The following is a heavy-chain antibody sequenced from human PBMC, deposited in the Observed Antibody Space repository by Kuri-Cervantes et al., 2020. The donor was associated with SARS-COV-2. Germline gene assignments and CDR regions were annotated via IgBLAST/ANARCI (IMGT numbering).Heavy chain of an antibody. CDR2: ITGSGTIT. Sequence: GGSLRLSCAASGFTFDEYAMHWVRQAPGKGLEWLSFITGSGTITYYADSVKGRFSISRDNRKDSLYLQMNSLRTEDTALYYCTKSITSRKDYFDFWGLGTVVTVSS. D-gene: IGHD1-14*01. CDR1: GFTFDEYA. V-gene: IGHV3-43*02. CDR3: TKSITSRKDYFDF. J-gene: IGHJ4*02.